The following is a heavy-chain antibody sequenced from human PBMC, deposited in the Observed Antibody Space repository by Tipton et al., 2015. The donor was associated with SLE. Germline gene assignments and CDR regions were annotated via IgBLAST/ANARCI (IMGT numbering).Heavy chain of an antibody. CDR3: ARVGWELKDYYYMDV. V-gene: IGHV4-59*01. Sequence: TLSLTCTVSGGSISSYYWSWIRQPPGKGLEWIGYIYYSGSTNYNPSPKRRVTISVDTSKNQFSLKLRSVTAADTAVYYCARVGWELKDYYYMDVWGKGTTVTVSS. J-gene: IGHJ6*03. D-gene: IGHD1-26*01. CDR1: GGSISSYY. CDR2: IYYSGST.